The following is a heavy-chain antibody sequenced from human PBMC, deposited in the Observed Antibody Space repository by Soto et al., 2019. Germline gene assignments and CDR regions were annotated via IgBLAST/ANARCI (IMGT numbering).Heavy chain of an antibody. CDR3: ARGDRGAFNI. V-gene: IGHV3-74*01. CDR2: IHSDGSST. CDR1: GFTFSYYW. J-gene: IGHJ3*02. Sequence: EVQLVESGGGLVQPGASLRLSCAASGFTFSYYWMHWVRQAPGKGLVWVSRIHSDGSSTTFADSVKGRFTISRDNDRNTVYLQMNSLRVEETAVYYCARGDRGAFNIWGQGTVVTVSS. D-gene: IGHD1-26*01.